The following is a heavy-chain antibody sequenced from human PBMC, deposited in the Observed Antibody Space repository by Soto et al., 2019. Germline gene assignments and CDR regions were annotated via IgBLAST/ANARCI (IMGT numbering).Heavy chain of an antibody. CDR2: IHYSGST. J-gene: IGHJ4*02. V-gene: IGHV4-59*01. CDR3: TKSTLTDAEGYSFDY. CDR1: GGSISGSY. Sequence: PSETLSLTCTVSGGSISGSYWSWIRQTPGKVLEWVGYIHYSGSTNYNPSLKSRVTMSVDSAKNQFSLQLSSVTAADTAVYFCTKSTLTDAEGYSFDYWGQGALVTVSS. D-gene: IGHD2-15*01.